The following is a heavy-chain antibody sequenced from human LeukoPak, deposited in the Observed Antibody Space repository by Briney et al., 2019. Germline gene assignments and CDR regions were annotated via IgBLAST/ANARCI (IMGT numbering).Heavy chain of an antibody. Sequence: PSETLSLTCTVSGGSMRTYYWSWIRHPAGKGLEWIGRVYSSGSPYYNPSLKSRLTMSLDTSKNQFSLKLSSVTAADTAVYYCARDGDLLYWGQGTQVTVSS. D-gene: IGHD4-17*01. CDR2: VYSSGSP. V-gene: IGHV4-4*07. CDR3: ARDGDLLY. CDR1: GGSMRTYY. J-gene: IGHJ4*02.